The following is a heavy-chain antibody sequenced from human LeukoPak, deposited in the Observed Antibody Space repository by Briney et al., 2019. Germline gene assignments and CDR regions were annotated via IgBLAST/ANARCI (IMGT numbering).Heavy chain of an antibody. Sequence: GASVKVSCKASGYTFTGYYMHWVRQAPGQGLEWMGRINPNSGGTNYAQKFQGRVTMTRDTSISTAYMELSRLRSDDTAVYYCARDPERCGGDCYNWFDPWGQGTLVTVSS. CDR1: GYTFTGYY. D-gene: IGHD2-21*02. J-gene: IGHJ5*02. V-gene: IGHV1-2*06. CDR3: ARDPERCGGDCYNWFDP. CDR2: INPNSGGT.